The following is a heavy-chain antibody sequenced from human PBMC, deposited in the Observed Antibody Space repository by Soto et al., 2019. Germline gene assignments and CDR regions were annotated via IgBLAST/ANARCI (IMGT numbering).Heavy chain of an antibody. CDR2: LSGSGGST. V-gene: IGHV3-23*01. CDR1: GFTFSSYA. Sequence: EVQLLESGGGLVQPGGSLRLSSAASGFTFSSYAMSWVRQAPGNGLQWVSALSGSGGSTYYADSVKGRFTIARDNYKSTLYLQMNSLRAEDTAVYYCAPMVRGVQKSYFDYRGQGALVTFSS. J-gene: IGHJ4*02. D-gene: IGHD3-10*01. CDR3: APMVRGVQKSYFDY.